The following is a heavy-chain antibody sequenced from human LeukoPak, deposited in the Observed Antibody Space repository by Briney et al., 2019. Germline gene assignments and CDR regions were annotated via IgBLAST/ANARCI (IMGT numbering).Heavy chain of an antibody. J-gene: IGHJ5*02. V-gene: IGHV4-39*07. CDR2: ITYSGST. Sequence: SETLSLTCTVSGGSITSNSYYWGWIRQPPGKGLEWIGSITYSGSTYYNPSLKRRVTISIDTSKNQFSLKLSSVTAADTAVYYCAKSSGIAAAGNNWFDPWGQGTLVTVSS. D-gene: IGHD6-13*01. CDR1: GGSITSNSYY. CDR3: AKSSGIAAAGNNWFDP.